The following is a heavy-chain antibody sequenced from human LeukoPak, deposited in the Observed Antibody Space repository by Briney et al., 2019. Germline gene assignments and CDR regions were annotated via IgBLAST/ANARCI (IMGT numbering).Heavy chain of an antibody. V-gene: IGHV4-59*08. J-gene: IGHJ6*02. D-gene: IGHD2-15*01. CDR3: ARQEFLDATSYYSGLDV. CDR1: GGSISSYY. Sequence: PSETLSLTCTVSGGSISSYYWSWIRQPPGKGLEWIGYIYDSGSTNYSPSLKSRGTISVDTSKNQFSLKLSSVTAADTAVYYCARQEFLDATSYYSGLDVWGQGTTVTVSS. CDR2: IYDSGST.